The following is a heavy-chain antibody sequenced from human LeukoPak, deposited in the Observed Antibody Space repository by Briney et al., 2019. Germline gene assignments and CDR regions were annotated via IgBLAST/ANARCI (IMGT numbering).Heavy chain of an antibody. D-gene: IGHD3-10*01. CDR1: GFTFSSYA. V-gene: IGHV3-30-3*01. CDR3: AREVFRGSGFFFQH. Sequence: GGSLRLSCAASGFTFSSYAMRWVRQAPGKGLEWVAVISYDGSNKYYADSVKGRFTISRDNSKNTLYLQMNSLRAEDTAVYYCAREVFRGSGFFFQHWGQGTLVTVSS. J-gene: IGHJ1*01. CDR2: ISYDGSNK.